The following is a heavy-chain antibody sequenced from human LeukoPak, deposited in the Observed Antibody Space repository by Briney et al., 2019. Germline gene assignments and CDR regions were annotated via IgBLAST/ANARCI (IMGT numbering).Heavy chain of an antibody. D-gene: IGHD3-22*01. CDR2: IYTSGST. J-gene: IGHJ3*02. CDR1: GGSISSYY. CDR3: ARDRGLSSGQGGDAFDI. V-gene: IGHV4-4*09. Sequence: SETLSLTCTVSGGSISSYYWSWIRQPPGKGLEWIGYIYTSGSTNYNPSLKSRVTISVDTSKNQFSLKLSSVTAADTAVYYCARDRGLSSGQGGDAFDIRGQGTMVTVSS.